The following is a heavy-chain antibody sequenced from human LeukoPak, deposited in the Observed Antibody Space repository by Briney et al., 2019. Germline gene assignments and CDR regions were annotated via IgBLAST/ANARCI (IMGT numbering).Heavy chain of an antibody. V-gene: IGHV3-74*01. Sequence: PGGSLRLSCAASGFTFGSYWMHWVRQAPGKGLVWVSRINSDGSSTSYADSVKGRFTISRDNAKNTLYLQMNSLRAEDTAVYYCARAESLDGYNLVYWGQGTLVTVSS. CDR2: INSDGSST. J-gene: IGHJ4*02. CDR3: ARAESLDGYNLVY. CDR1: GFTFGSYW. D-gene: IGHD5-24*01.